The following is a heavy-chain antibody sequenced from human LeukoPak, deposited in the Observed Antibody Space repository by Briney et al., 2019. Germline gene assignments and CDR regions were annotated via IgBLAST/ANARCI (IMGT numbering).Heavy chain of an antibody. CDR2: ISGSGGST. Sequence: GGSLRLSXAASGFTFSSYAMSWVRQAPGKGLEWVSAISGSGGSTDYADSVKGRFTISRDNSKNTLYLQMNSLRAEDTAVYYCAKDYGSGSYSHYYYYMDVWGKGTTVTVSS. CDR1: GFTFSSYA. CDR3: AKDYGSGSYSHYYYYMDV. V-gene: IGHV3-23*01. D-gene: IGHD3-10*01. J-gene: IGHJ6*03.